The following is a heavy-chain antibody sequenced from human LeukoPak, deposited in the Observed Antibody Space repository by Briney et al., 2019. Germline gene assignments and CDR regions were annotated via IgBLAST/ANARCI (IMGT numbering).Heavy chain of an antibody. J-gene: IGHJ4*02. CDR3: AKNVMVKRYFDS. Sequence: GGSLRLSCAASGFTFTNHAMSWVRQAPGKGLQWVSVISGGGRTTEYADSVKGRFTVSRDNSKNTLSLQMNSLRVEDTAIYYCAKNVMVKRYFDSWGQGTLVTVSS. V-gene: IGHV3-23*01. CDR2: ISGGGRTT. D-gene: IGHD5-18*01. CDR1: GFTFTNHA.